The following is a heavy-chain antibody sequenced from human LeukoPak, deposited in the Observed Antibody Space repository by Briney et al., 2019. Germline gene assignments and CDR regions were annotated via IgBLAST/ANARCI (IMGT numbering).Heavy chain of an antibody. Sequence: GGSLRLSCAASGFTFSSYSMNWVRQAPGKELEWVANIKQDGSEKYYVDSVKGRFTISRDNAKNSLYLQMNSLRAEDTAVYYCATAGLLWFAELRNGVFDWWGQGTLVTVSS. J-gene: IGHJ4*02. CDR1: GFTFSSYS. CDR2: IKQDGSEK. CDR3: ATAGLLWFAELRNGVFDW. D-gene: IGHD3-10*01. V-gene: IGHV3-7*01.